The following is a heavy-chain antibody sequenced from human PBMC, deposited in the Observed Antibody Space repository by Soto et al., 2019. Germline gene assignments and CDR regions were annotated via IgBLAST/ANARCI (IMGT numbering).Heavy chain of an antibody. V-gene: IGHV3-7*05. CDR2: IKEDGSEK. J-gene: IGHJ6*02. CDR3: AREVTISPHLYYYYGMDV. D-gene: IGHD3-3*01. CDR1: GFIFNKDW. Sequence: GGSLRLSCAASGFIFNKDWMSWVRQAAGRGLEWVANIKEDGSEKYYVDSVKGRFTISRDNAKNSLYLQMNSLRAEDTAVYYCAREVTISPHLYYYYGMDVWGQGTTVTVSS.